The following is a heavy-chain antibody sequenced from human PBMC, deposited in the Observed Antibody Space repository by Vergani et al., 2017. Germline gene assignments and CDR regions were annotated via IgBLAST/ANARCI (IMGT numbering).Heavy chain of an antibody. D-gene: IGHD5-12*01. Sequence: QVQLQESSPGVVKPSQTLSLTCAVSGGSISSGDHCWTWIRQRPGKGLEWIGYIFYSGTTYDNPSLRSRLTISVDTSQNQFSLKLSSVTAADTAVYYCAREGGRGYSGYDHDYWGQGTLVTVSS. CDR1: GGSISSGDHC. V-gene: IGHV4-31*11. CDR2: IFYSGTT. CDR3: AREGGRGYSGYDHDY. J-gene: IGHJ4*02.